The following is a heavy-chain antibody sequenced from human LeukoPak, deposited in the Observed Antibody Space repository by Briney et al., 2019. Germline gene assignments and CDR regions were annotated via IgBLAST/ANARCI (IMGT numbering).Heavy chain of an antibody. CDR2: FDPEDGET. V-gene: IGHV1-24*01. D-gene: IGHD6-6*01. J-gene: IGHJ3*02. Sequence: ASVKVSCKASGGTFSSYAISWVRQAPGKGLEWMGGFDPEDGETIYAQKFQGRVTMTEDTSTDTAYMELSSLRSEDTAVYYCATDSSSSWADAFDIWGQGTMVTVSS. CDR1: GGTFSSYA. CDR3: ATDSSSSWADAFDI.